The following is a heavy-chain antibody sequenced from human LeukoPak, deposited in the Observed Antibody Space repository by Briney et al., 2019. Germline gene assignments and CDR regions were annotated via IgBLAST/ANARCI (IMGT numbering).Heavy chain of an antibody. J-gene: IGHJ4*02. CDR3: ARHGTRYGGNYGCFDY. V-gene: IGHV1-69*13. Sequence: ASVKVSCKASGGTFSSYAISWVRQAPGQGLEWMGGIIPIFGTANYAQKFQGRVTITADESTSTAYMELSSLRSEDTAVYYCARHGTRYGGNYGCFDYWGQGTLVTVSS. CDR2: IIPIFGTA. D-gene: IGHD4-23*01. CDR1: GGTFSSYA.